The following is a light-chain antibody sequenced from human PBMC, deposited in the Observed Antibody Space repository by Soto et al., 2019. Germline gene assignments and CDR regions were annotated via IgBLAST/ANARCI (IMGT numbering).Light chain of an antibody. V-gene: IGLV2-11*01. CDR1: SSDVGGYTY. J-gene: IGLJ2*01. CDR2: DVS. CDR3: CSYAGTYTVV. Sequence: QSVLTQPPSVSGSPRQRVTISCSGTSSDVGGYTYVSWYQQHPGKAPKVMIYDVSRRPSGVPDRFSGSKSGNTASLTISGLQAEDEADYYCCSYAGTYTVVFGGGTKLTVL.